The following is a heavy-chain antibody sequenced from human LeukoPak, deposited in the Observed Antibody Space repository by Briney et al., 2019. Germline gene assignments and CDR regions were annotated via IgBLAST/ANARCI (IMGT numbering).Heavy chain of an antibody. J-gene: IGHJ3*02. V-gene: IGHV4-34*01. Sequence: SETLSLTCAVYGGSFSGYYWSWIRQPLGKGLEWIGEINHSGSTNYNPSLKSRVTISVDTSKNQFSLKLSSVTAADTAVYYCARGPKGPQWELLLRAFDIWGQGTMVTVSS. CDR3: ARGPKGPQWELLLRAFDI. D-gene: IGHD1-26*01. CDR1: GGSFSGYY. CDR2: INHSGST.